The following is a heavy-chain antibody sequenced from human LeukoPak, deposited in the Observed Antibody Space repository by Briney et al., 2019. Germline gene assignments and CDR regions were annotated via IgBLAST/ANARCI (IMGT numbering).Heavy chain of an antibody. CDR2: IYHSGST. V-gene: IGHV4-38-2*02. D-gene: IGHD3-9*01. Sequence: PSETLSLTCTVSGYSISSGYYWGWIRPPPGKGLEWIGSIYHSGSTYYNPSLKSRVTISVDTSKNQFSLKLSSVTAADTAVYYCAREPYYDILTGYSPFDYWGQGTLVTVSS. J-gene: IGHJ4*02. CDR1: GYSISSGYY. CDR3: AREPYYDILTGYSPFDY.